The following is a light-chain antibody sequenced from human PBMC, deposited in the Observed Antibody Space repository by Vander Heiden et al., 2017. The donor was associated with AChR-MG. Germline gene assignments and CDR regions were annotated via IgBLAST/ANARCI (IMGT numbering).Light chain of an antibody. CDR3: QVYNT. CDR1: QSIRGW. J-gene: IGKJ4*01. V-gene: IGKV1-5*03. Sequence: DIQMTQSPSTLSASVGDRVTITCRTSQSIRGWVAWYQQKPGKAPNVLIYQTSTLESGVPSRFSGSGSGTEFTLTISSLQPDDFATYYCQVYNTFGGGTKVETK. CDR2: QTS.